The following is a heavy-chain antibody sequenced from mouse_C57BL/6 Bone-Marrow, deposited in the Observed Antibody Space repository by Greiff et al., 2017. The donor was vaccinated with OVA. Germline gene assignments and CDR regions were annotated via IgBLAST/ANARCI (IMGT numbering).Heavy chain of an antibody. CDR1: GFTFSSYG. CDR3: ASDYGSSYDY. CDR2: ISSGGSYT. Sequence: EVKLVESGGDLVKPGGSLKLSCAASGFTFSSYGMSWVRQTPDKRLEWVASISSGGSYTYYPDSVKGRFTITRDNAKNTLYLQMSSLKSEDTAMYYCASDYGSSYDYWGQGTTLTVSS. D-gene: IGHD1-1*01. V-gene: IGHV5-6*01. J-gene: IGHJ2*01.